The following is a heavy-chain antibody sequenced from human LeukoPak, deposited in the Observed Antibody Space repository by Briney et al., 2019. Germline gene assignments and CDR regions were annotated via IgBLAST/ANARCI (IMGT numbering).Heavy chain of an antibody. V-gene: IGHV3-7*01. CDR3: ARAKRVPYGSGSYYYDY. J-gene: IGHJ4*02. CDR1: GFTFSSYW. Sequence: QAGGSLRLSCAASGFTFSSYWMSWVRQAPGKGLEWVANIKQDGSEKYYVDSVKGRFTISRDNAKNSLYLQMNSLRAEDTAVYYCARAKRVPYGSGSYYYDYWGQGTLVTVSS. D-gene: IGHD3-10*01. CDR2: IKQDGSEK.